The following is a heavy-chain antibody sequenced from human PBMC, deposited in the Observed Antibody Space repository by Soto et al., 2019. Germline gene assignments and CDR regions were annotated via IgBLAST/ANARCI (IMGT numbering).Heavy chain of an antibody. J-gene: IGHJ4*02. CDR3: ATAVGSFDY. D-gene: IGHD1-26*01. V-gene: IGHV4-59*02. CDR2: IYYSGNT. CDR1: GGTVSSHY. Sequence: SETLSLTCTVPGGTVSSHYWSWIRQPPGKGLEWIGYIYYSGNTNYNPSLKSRVTISLDRSKNQFSLKLNSVTAADTAVYYCATAVGSFDYWGQGTLVTVSS.